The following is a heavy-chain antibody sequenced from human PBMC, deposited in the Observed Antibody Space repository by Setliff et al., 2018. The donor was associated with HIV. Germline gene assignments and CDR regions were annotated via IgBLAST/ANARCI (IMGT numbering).Heavy chain of an antibody. CDR3: VRGPQFRPH. J-gene: IGHJ4*02. Sequence: RLSCAASGFTFSSYSMNWVRQAPGKGLEWLSYISSSSSSIYHADSVKGRFTISRDNTRSTLYLQMSRLRVEDTAVYYCVRGPQFRPHWGQGTLVTVS. CDR2: ISSSSSSI. CDR1: GFTFSSYS. V-gene: IGHV3-48*04.